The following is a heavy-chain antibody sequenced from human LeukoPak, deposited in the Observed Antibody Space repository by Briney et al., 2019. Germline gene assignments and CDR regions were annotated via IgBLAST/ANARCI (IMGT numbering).Heavy chain of an antibody. Sequence: SETLSLTCTVSGGSISISNYYWGWIRQPPGRGLEWIGSISYSGTYYNPSLKSRLTISVDTSKNHFSLNLRSVTAADTAVYYCARRTSNPVGAIDYWSQGTLVTVSS. V-gene: IGHV4-39*01. CDR2: ISYSGT. CDR3: ARRTSNPVGAIDY. J-gene: IGHJ4*02. D-gene: IGHD1-26*01. CDR1: GGSISISNYY.